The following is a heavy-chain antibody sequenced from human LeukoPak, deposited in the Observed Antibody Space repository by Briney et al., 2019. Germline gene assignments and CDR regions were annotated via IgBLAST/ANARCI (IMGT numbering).Heavy chain of an antibody. V-gene: IGHV3-23*01. Sequence: PGGSLRLSCGTSGFXFSSYAMSWVRQAPGEGQEWVSLMSGSGDNTYYADTLKGRFTISRDNSKNTLYLQMNSLRDEDTDVYYCAKARISSGNGYYSDWGQGTLVTVSS. CDR2: MSGSGDNT. D-gene: IGHD3-22*01. J-gene: IGHJ4*02. CDR1: GFXFSSYA. CDR3: AKARISSGNGYYSD.